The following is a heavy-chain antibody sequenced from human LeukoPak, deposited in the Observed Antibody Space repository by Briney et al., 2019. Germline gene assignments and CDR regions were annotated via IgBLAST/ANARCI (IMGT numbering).Heavy chain of an antibody. CDR3: AKVPVRYFDWLLHTPTDSYYFDY. D-gene: IGHD3-9*01. Sequence: PGGSLRLSCVVSGFTFNTYTMTWVRQTPGKGLEWVSAISGNGGGTYYADSLKGRFTISRDNSKNTLYLQMNSLRAEDTAVYYCAKVPVRYFDWLLHTPTDSYYFDYWGQGTLVTVSS. J-gene: IGHJ4*02. V-gene: IGHV3-23*01. CDR1: GFTFNTYT. CDR2: ISGNGGGT.